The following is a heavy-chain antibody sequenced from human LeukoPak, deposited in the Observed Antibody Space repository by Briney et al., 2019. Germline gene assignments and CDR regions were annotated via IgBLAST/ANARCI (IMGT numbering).Heavy chain of an antibody. V-gene: IGHV3-7*01. J-gene: IGHJ4*02. D-gene: IGHD3-16*01. CDR1: GFTFGSSS. Sequence: PGGSLRLSCAASGFTFGSSSMSWVRQAPGQGLQWVANINQDGSETYYVDSVKGRFTISRDNAKSSLSLQMDSLRADDSALYYCATRKCLGCQLFYLDYWGQGSLDTVSS. CDR2: INQDGSET. CDR3: ATRKCLGCQLFYLDY.